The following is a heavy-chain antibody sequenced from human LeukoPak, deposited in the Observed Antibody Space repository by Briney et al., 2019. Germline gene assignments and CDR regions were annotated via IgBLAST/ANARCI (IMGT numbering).Heavy chain of an antibody. J-gene: IGHJ4*02. CDR3: ARRDFAIFGVVTSFDY. CDR2: INHSGST. Sequence: ETLSLTCGVYGRSFSDYYWSWIRQPPGKGLEWIGEINHSGSTNYNPSLKSRVTISVDTSKNQFSLKLSSVTAADTAVYYCARRDFAIFGVVTSFDYWGQGTLVTVSS. D-gene: IGHD3-3*01. CDR1: GRSFSDYY. V-gene: IGHV4-34*01.